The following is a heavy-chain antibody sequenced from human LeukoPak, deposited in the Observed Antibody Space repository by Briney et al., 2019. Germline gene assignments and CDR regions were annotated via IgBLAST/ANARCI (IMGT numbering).Heavy chain of an antibody. V-gene: IGHV4-61*02. J-gene: IGHJ4*02. CDR3: ARTTYYDFWSGYPRFDY. CDR1: GGSISSGSYY. D-gene: IGHD3-3*01. CDR2: IYTSGST. Sequence: PSETLSLTCTVSGGSISSGSYYWSWIRQPAGKGLEWIGRIYTSGSTNYNPSLKSRVTISVDTSKNQFSLKLSSVTAADTAVYYCARTTYYDFWSGYPRFDYWGQGTLVTVSS.